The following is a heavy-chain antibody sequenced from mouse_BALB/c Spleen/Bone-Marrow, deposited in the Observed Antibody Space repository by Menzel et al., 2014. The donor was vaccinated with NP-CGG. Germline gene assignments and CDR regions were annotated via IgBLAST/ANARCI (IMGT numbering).Heavy chain of an antibody. J-gene: IGHJ4*01. CDR2: INPSTGYT. Sequence: VQLQQSGAELAKPGASVKMSCKASGYTFTSYWMHWVKQRPGQGLEWIGYINPSTGYTEYNQKFKDKATLTADKSSSTAYMQLSSLTSEDSAVYYCARTGNAMDYWGQGTSVTVSS. D-gene: IGHD4-1*01. V-gene: IGHV1-7*01. CDR3: ARTGNAMDY. CDR1: GYTFTSYW.